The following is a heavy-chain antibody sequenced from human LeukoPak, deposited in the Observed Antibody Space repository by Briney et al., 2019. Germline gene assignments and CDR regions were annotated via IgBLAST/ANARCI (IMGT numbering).Heavy chain of an antibody. J-gene: IGHJ6*03. CDR1: GGTFSSYA. V-gene: IGHV1-2*02. Sequence: ASVKVSCKASGGTFSSYAISWVRQAPGQGLEWMGWINPNSGCTNYAQKFQGRVTMTRDTSISTAYMELSRLRSDDTAVYYCARLPIYYYYYMDVWGKGTTVTVSS. CDR2: INPNSGCT. CDR3: ARLPIYYYYYMDV.